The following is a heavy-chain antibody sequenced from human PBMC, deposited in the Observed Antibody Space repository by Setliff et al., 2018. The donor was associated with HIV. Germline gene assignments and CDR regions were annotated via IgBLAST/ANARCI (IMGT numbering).Heavy chain of an antibody. CDR2: INPNSGGT. CDR1: GYTFTGYH. J-gene: IGHJ3*02. Sequence: ASVKVSCKASGYTFTGYHIHWVRQAPGQGLEWLGRINPNSGGTKYAQKFQGRVTMTRDTSISTAYMQLSSLSSDDTVVYYCARGGYSGYDTGEAFDIWCQVTMGTVS. V-gene: IGHV1-2*05. D-gene: IGHD5-12*01. CDR3: ARGGYSGYDTGEAFDI.